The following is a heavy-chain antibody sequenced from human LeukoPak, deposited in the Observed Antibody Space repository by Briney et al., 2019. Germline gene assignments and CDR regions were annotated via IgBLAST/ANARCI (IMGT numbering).Heavy chain of an antibody. Sequence: GGSLRLSCAASGFTFSSHAMSWVRQAPGKGLEWVSAIDYSGGSTYYAVSVKGRFTISRDNSKNTLYLQMNSLRAEDTAVYYCAKRRGIAVAGTGEWGQGTLVTVSS. J-gene: IGHJ4*02. V-gene: IGHV3-23*01. CDR3: AKRRGIAVAGTGE. CDR1: GFTFSSHA. D-gene: IGHD6-19*01. CDR2: IDYSGGST.